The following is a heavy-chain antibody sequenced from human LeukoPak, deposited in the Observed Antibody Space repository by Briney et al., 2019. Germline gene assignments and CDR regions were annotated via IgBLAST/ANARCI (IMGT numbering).Heavy chain of an antibody. Sequence: ASVKVSCKASGYTFTSYDINWVRQATGQGLEWMGWMNPNSGNTGYAQKFQGRVTNTRNTSISTAYMELSSLRSEDTAVYYCARAEKPYCSSTSCYTSVGYYYYMDVWGKGTAVTVSS. CDR3: ARAEKPYCSSTSCYTSVGYYYYMDV. J-gene: IGHJ6*03. CDR2: MNPNSGNT. CDR1: GYTFTSYD. D-gene: IGHD2-2*02. V-gene: IGHV1-8*01.